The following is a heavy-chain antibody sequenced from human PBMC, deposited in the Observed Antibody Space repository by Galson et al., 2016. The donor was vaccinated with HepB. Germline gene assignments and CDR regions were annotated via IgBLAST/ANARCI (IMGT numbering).Heavy chain of an antibody. Sequence: LSLTCTVSGDSISSSSYYWGWIRQPPGKGLEWIGSFYYGGSTFYNPSLKSRVTLSVDTSKKQFSLKLNSVTAADTAVYYCARNGPVTTHFYWGQGTLVTVSS. CDR3: ARNGPVTTHFY. CDR1: GDSISSSSYY. CDR2: FYYGGST. V-gene: IGHV4-39*01. D-gene: IGHD4-11*01. J-gene: IGHJ4*02.